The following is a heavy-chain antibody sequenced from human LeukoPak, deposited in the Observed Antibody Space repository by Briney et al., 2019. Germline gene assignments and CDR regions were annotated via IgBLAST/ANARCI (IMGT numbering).Heavy chain of an antibody. CDR1: GGSISSSSYY. D-gene: IGHD2-15*01. CDR3: ARRVVVAATMIDY. V-gene: IGHV4-39*01. Sequence: KPSETLSLTCTVSGGSISSSSYYWGWIRQPPGKGLEWIGSIYYSGSTYYNPSLKSRVTISVDTSKNQFSLKLSSVTAAGTAVYYCARRVVVAATMIDYWGQGTLVTVSS. J-gene: IGHJ4*02. CDR2: IYYSGST.